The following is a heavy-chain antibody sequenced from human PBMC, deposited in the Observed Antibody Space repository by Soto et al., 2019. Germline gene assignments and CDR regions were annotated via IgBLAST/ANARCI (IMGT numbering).Heavy chain of an antibody. Sequence: QVQVVESGGGVVQPGRSLRLSCAASGFTFKTYAMHWVLQAPGTGLAWVAVISHDGSNTDYGDCVKGRFTISRDNGKITVSLQMNSLRPEDTGVYYCAKDAVSTMNLFASWGQGTLV. J-gene: IGHJ5*02. CDR3: AKDAVSTMNLFAS. D-gene: IGHD3-22*01. CDR2: ISHDGSNT. CDR1: GFTFKTYA. V-gene: IGHV3-30*18.